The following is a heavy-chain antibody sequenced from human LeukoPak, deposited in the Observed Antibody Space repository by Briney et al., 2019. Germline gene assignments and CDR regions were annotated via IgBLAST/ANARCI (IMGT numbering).Heavy chain of an antibody. CDR2: ISGSGVTT. V-gene: IGHV3-23*01. CDR1: GFTFSTYA. CDR3: AKDRSAGAFDF. J-gene: IGHJ3*01. Sequence: GGSLRLSCAASGFTFSTYAMNWVRQAPGKGLEWVSVISGSGVTTSYADSVKGRFTISRDNSKNTLYLQMNSLRAEDTAVYYCAKDRSAGAFDFWGQGTMVTLSS. D-gene: IGHD2-15*01.